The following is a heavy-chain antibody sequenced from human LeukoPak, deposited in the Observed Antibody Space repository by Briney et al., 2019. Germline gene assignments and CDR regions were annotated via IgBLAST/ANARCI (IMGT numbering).Heavy chain of an antibody. Sequence: GASVKVSCKASGGTFSRYAISWVQQAPGQGLEWMGGIIPIFGTANYAQKFQGRVTITADKSTSTAYMELSSLRSEDTAVYYCARVGYGGNNYYYYYYYMDVWGKGATVTVSS. V-gene: IGHV1-69*06. CDR1: GGTFSRYA. CDR2: IIPIFGTA. D-gene: IGHD4-23*01. J-gene: IGHJ6*03. CDR3: ARVGYGGNNYYYYYYYMDV.